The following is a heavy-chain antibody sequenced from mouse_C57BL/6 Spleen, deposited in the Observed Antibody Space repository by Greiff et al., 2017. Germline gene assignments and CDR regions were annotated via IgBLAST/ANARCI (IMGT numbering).Heavy chain of an antibody. D-gene: IGHD2-4*01. Sequence: QVQLQQPGAELVKPGASVKLSCKASGYTFTSYWMHWVKQRPGQGLEWIGMIHPNSGSTNYNEKFKSKATLTVDKSSSTAYMQLSSLTSEDSAVYYCARGDYDGPYWYFDVWGTGTTVTVSS. V-gene: IGHV1-64*01. CDR3: ARGDYDGPYWYFDV. J-gene: IGHJ1*03. CDR1: GYTFTSYW. CDR2: IHPNSGST.